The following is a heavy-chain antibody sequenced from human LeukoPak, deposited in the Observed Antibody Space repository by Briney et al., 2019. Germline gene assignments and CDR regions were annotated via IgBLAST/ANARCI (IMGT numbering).Heavy chain of an antibody. J-gene: IGHJ4*02. Sequence: GESLQISCQSSGFHFIDYWIGWVRQIPGKGLEWLGTIYPDDSDTKYNPSFQGLVTISADKSIATAYLQWSSLKASDTAMYYCARVHYYYDSSGYPQDWGQGTLVTISS. D-gene: IGHD3-22*01. CDR3: ARVHYYYDSSGYPQD. CDR1: GFHFIDYW. V-gene: IGHV5-51*01. CDR2: IYPDDSDT.